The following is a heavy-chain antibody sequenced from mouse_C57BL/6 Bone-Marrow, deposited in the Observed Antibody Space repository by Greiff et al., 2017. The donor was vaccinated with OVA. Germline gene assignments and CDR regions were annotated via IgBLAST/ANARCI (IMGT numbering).Heavy chain of an antibody. V-gene: IGHV1-81*01. CDR3: ARCNYDYDVCY. CDR1: GYTFTSYG. Sequence: VKLVESGAELARPGASVKLSCKASGYTFTSYGISWVKQRTGQGLEWIGEIYPRSGNTYYNEKFKGKATLTADKSSSTAYMELRSLTSEDSAVYFCARCNYDYDVCYWGQGTTLTVSS. J-gene: IGHJ2*01. D-gene: IGHD2-4*01. CDR2: IYPRSGNT.